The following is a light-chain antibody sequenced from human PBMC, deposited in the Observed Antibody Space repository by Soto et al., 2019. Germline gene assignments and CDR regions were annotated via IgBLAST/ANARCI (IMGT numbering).Light chain of an antibody. V-gene: IGKV3-15*01. CDR3: NQYHKWPPIT. Sequence: VMTQSPGNLYVSLGESASLXCRASQSMNGDFGCYQQRPGKAPRPLIFGASTRATSVIARFRGGGSGREFTLIIRSLHSEDSAVYYCNQYHKWPPITFGQGTRLEIK. CDR1: QSMNGD. J-gene: IGKJ5*01. CDR2: GAS.